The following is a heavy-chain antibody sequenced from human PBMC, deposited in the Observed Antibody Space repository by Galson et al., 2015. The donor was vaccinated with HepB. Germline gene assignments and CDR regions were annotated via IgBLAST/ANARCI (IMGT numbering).Heavy chain of an antibody. D-gene: IGHD2-15*01. J-gene: IGHJ6*02. Sequence: SLRLSCAASGFTFSSYGMHWVRQAPGKGLEWVAIISYDGSNKYYADYVKGRFTISRDNSKNTLYLQMNSLRAEDTAVYYCAKDHEGVVVAATPDLGMDVWGQGTTVTVSS. V-gene: IGHV3-30*18. CDR2: ISYDGSNK. CDR3: AKDHEGVVVAATPDLGMDV. CDR1: GFTFSSYG.